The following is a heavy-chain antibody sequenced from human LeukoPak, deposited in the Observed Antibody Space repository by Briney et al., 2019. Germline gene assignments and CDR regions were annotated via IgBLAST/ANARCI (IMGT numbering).Heavy chain of an antibody. CDR2: ISAYNGNT. J-gene: IGHJ4*02. Sequence: ASVKVSRKASGYAFTSYGISWVRQAPGQGLEWMGWISAYNGNTNYAQKLQGRVTMTTDTSTSTAYMELRSLRSDDTAVYYCASTAGYSYGQYYFDYWGQGTLVTVSS. CDR3: ASTAGYSYGQYYFDY. D-gene: IGHD5-18*01. V-gene: IGHV1-18*04. CDR1: GYAFTSYG.